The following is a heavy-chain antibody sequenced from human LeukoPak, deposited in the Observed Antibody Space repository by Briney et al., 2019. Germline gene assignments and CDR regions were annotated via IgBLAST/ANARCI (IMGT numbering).Heavy chain of an antibody. D-gene: IGHD6-19*01. CDR3: ARMRSGWYVDY. J-gene: IGHJ4*02. V-gene: IGHV3-48*02. CDR2: ISPSSSTT. CDR1: GFTSSSYN. Sequence: GGSLRLSCAASGFTSSSYNMNWVRQAPGKGLEWISYISPSSSTTYYADSVKGRFTISRDNAKNSLYLQMNSLSDEDTAVYYCARMRSGWYVDYWGQGTLVTVSS.